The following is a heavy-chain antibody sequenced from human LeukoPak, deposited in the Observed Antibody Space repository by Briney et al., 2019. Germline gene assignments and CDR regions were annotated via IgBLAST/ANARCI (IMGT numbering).Heavy chain of an antibody. D-gene: IGHD2-2*01. Sequence: GGSLRLSCAASGFTFSSYAMSWVRQAPGKGLEWVSGISGNGVNTYHADSVKGRFTISRDNSKNTLYLQMNSLRVEDAAVYYCAKPMCSSTSCYRYFDYWGQGSPVTVSS. CDR3: AKPMCSSTSCYRYFDY. V-gene: IGHV3-23*01. CDR2: ISGNGVNT. J-gene: IGHJ4*02. CDR1: GFTFSSYA.